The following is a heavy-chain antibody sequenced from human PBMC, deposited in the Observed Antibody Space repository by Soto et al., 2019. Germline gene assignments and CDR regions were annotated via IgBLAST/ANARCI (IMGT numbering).Heavy chain of an antibody. CDR1: GYTFTSYD. CDR2: MNPNSGNT. D-gene: IGHD5-12*01. CDR3: ARGVDIVATMVDYYYYMDV. V-gene: IGHV1-8*01. Sequence: QVQLVQSGAEVKKPGASVKVSCKASGYTFTSYDINWVRQATGQGLEWMGWMNPNSGNTGYAQKFQGRVTMTRNTSISTAYMDLSSLRSEDTAVYYCARGVDIVATMVDYYYYMDVWGKGTTVTVSS. J-gene: IGHJ6*03.